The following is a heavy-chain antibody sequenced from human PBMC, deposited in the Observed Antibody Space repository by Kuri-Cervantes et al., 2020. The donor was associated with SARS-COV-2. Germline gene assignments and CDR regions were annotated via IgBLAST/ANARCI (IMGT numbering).Heavy chain of an antibody. V-gene: IGHV5-10-1*01. D-gene: IGHD1-26*01. CDR3: ARGGGSPKWGQKNYYYYYGMDV. Sequence: GGSLRLSCKGSGSNSPTYWISWVRQMPGKGLEWMGRIDPSDSYSTYSPSFQGHVTISADKSISTAYLQWSSLKASDTAMYYCARGGGSPKWGQKNYYYYYGMDVWGQGTTVTVSS. CDR2: IDPSDSYS. J-gene: IGHJ6*02. CDR1: GSNSPTYW.